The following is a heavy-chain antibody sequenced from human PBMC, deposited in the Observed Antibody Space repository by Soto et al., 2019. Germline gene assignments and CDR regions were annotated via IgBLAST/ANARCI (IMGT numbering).Heavy chain of an antibody. Sequence: SETLSLTCTVSGASISSSYWSWIRQPPGKGLEWIGFIYNNVNTNYNPALKSRISISVDTSKNQFSLRLNSVTAADTAVYFCARAAMGSSSCTFDYWGQGTLVTVSS. V-gene: IGHV4-59*12. CDR3: ARAAMGSSSCTFDY. CDR2: IYNNVNT. J-gene: IGHJ4*02. D-gene: IGHD6-13*01. CDR1: GASISSSY.